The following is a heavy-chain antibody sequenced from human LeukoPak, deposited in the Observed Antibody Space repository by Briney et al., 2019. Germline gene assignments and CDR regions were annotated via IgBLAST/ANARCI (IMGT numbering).Heavy chain of an antibody. D-gene: IGHD3-22*01. J-gene: IGHJ4*02. CDR2: IYYSGST. V-gene: IGHV4-59*08. CDR3: ASQRRSYDSSGYSRSY. Sequence: SETLSLTCTVSGGSISSYYWSWIRQPPGKGREWIGYIYYSGSTYYNPSLKSRVTISVDTSKNQFSLKLSSVTAADTAVYYCASQRRSYDSSGYSRSYWGQGTLVTVSS. CDR1: GGSISSYY.